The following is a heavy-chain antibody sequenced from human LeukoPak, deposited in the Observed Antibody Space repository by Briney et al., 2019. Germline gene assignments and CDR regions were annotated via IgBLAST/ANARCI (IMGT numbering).Heavy chain of an antibody. Sequence: HPGGSLRLSCAASGFTFSSYGMHWVRQAPVKGLEWVAVIWYDGSNKYYADSVKGRFTISRDNSKNTLYLQMNSLRAEDTAVYYCARMAEVHCSGGSCHDDYWGQGTLVTVSS. CDR2: IWYDGSNK. V-gene: IGHV3-33*01. D-gene: IGHD2-15*01. J-gene: IGHJ4*02. CDR3: ARMAEVHCSGGSCHDDY. CDR1: GFTFSSYG.